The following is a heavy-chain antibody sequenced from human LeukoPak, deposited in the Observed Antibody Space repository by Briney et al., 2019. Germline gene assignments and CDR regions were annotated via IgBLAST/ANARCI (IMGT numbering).Heavy chain of an antibody. D-gene: IGHD3-22*01. CDR1: GFTFSRFE. V-gene: IGHV3-48*03. CDR3: TREQDREAAATIVGDY. J-gene: IGHJ4*02. Sequence: GGSLRLSCVASGFTFSRFELNWVRQAPGKGLEWVSHISTGTYIAYADSVKGRFTISRDNAKNSLYLEMNSLRAEDTAVYYCTREQDREAAATIVGDYWGQGTLVTVSS. CDR2: ISTGTYI.